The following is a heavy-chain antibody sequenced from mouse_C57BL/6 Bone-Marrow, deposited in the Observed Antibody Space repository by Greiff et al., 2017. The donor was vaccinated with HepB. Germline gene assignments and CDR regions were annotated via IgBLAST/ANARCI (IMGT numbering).Heavy chain of an antibody. CDR1: GFTFNNTY. V-gene: IGHV14-3*01. Sequence: EVQRVESVAELVRPGASVKLSCTASGFTFNNTYMHWVKQRPEQGLEWIGRIDPANGNTKYAQQFQGKANITADTSTNTTYLQLRSLTSEDTAISYCGRYNSGGSGHPFAYWGQGTLVTVSA. CDR3: GRYNSGGSGHPFAY. J-gene: IGHJ3*01. D-gene: IGHD1-1*01. CDR2: IDPANGNT.